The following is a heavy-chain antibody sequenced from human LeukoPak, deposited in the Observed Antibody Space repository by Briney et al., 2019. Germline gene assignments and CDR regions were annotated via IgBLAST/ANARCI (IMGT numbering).Heavy chain of an antibody. CDR2: ISGSGGST. J-gene: IGHJ4*02. CDR1: GFTFSSYA. V-gene: IGHV3-23*01. CDR3: ARDLTSVPTR. Sequence: PGGSLRLSCAASGFTFSSYAMIWVRQAPGKGLEWVSGISGSGGSTFYADSVKGRFTISRDNAKNSVYLQMNSLRDEDTAVYYCARDLTSVPTRWGQGTLVTVSS. D-gene: IGHD4-17*01.